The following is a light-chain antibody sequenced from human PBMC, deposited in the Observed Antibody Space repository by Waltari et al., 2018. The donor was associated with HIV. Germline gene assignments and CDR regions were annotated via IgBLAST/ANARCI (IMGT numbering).Light chain of an antibody. CDR3: QQRSNWPPVYT. J-gene: IGKJ2*01. CDR2: DAS. V-gene: IGKV3-11*01. Sequence: EIMLTQSPATLSLSPGERATLSCRASQSVSSYLAWYQQKPGQAPRLLIYDASNRATGIPPRFSGSGSGTDFTLTISSLEPEDFAVYYCQQRSNWPPVYTFGQGTKLGIK. CDR1: QSVSSY.